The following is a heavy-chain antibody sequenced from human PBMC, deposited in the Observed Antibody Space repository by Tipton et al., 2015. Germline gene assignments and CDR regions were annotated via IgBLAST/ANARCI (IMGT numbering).Heavy chain of an antibody. J-gene: IGHJ5*02. CDR2: IRSKAKGYAT. CDR1: GFSDSP. V-gene: IGHV3-73*01. D-gene: IGHD2-15*01. CDR3: ARDWCGGGSCYSRVWRGNWFDP. Sequence: SLRLSCAASGFSDSPIHWVRQASGRGLEWVARIRSKAKGYATAYAASVKGRFTVSRDNAKNSLYLQMQSLRVEDTAVYYCARDWCGGGSCYSRVWRGNWFDPWGQGALVTVSS.